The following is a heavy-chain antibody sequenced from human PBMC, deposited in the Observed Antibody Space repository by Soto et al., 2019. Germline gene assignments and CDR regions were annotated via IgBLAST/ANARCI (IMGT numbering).Heavy chain of an antibody. V-gene: IGHV3-30*03. CDR3: ATAPAIVLLPAAMGGDY. J-gene: IGHJ4*02. CDR1: GFTFSSYG. D-gene: IGHD2-2*01. Sequence: QVQLVESGGGVVQPGRSLRLSCAASGFTFSSYGMHWVRQAPGKGLEWVAVISYDGSNKYYADSVKGRFTISRDNSKTTLYLQMNSRKAEDTAVYYWATAPAIVLLPAAMGGDYWGQGTMLTVSS. CDR2: ISYDGSNK.